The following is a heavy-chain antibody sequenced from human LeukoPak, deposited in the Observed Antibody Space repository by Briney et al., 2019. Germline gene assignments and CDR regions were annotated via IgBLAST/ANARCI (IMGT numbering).Heavy chain of an antibody. CDR3: ATFTYYDFWSGYPAEDY. Sequence: PSETLSLTCTVSGGSISSSSYYWGWIRQPPGKGLEWIGSIYCSGSTYYNPSLKSRVTISVDTSKNQFSLKLSSVTAADTAVYYCATFTYYDFWSGYPAEDYWGQGTLVTVSS. V-gene: IGHV4-39*01. D-gene: IGHD3-3*01. CDR1: GGSISSSSYY. J-gene: IGHJ4*02. CDR2: IYCSGST.